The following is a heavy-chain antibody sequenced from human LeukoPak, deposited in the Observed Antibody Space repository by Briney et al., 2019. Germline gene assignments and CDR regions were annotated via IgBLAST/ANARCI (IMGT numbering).Heavy chain of an antibody. J-gene: IGHJ3*02. CDR3: ASPSGGYSDDAFDI. CDR2: IYTSGST. Sequence: SETLSLTCTVSGGSISSYYWSWIRQPAGEGLEWIGRIYTSGSTNYNPSLKSRVTMSVDTSKNQFSLKLSSVTAADTAVYYCASPSGGYSDDAFDIWGQGTMVTVSS. V-gene: IGHV4-4*07. CDR1: GGSISSYY. D-gene: IGHD5-18*01.